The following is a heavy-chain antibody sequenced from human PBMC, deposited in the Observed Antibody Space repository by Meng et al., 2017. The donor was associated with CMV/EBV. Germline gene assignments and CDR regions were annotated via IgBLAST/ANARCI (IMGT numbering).Heavy chain of an antibody. D-gene: IGHD3-22*01. J-gene: IGHJ4*02. V-gene: IGHV4-61*01. CDR2: IYYSGST. Sequence: SETLSLTCTVSGGSVGSGSYYWSWIRQPPGKGLEWIGYIYYSGSTNYNPSLKSRVTISVDTSKNQFSLKLSSVTAADTAVYYCARTRDSSGYYIDYWGQGTLVTVSS. CDR1: GGSVGSGSYY. CDR3: ARTRDSSGYYIDY.